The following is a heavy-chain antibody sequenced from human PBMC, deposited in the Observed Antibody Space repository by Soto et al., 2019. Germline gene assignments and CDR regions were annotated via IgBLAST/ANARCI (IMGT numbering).Heavy chain of an antibody. V-gene: IGHV4-59*08. CDR2: IFYSGST. D-gene: IGHD1-7*01. CDR1: GGSINSYY. Sequence: PSETLSLTCTVSGGSINSYYWSWIRQPPGKGLEWIGYIFYSGSTNYNPSLKSRVTISVDTSKNQFSLNLSSVTAADTAVYYCARVSKSYNWNYGWFDPWGQGTLVTVS. J-gene: IGHJ5*02. CDR3: ARVSKSYNWNYGWFDP.